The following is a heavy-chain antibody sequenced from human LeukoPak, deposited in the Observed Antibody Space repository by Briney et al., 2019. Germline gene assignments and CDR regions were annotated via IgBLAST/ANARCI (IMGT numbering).Heavy chain of an antibody. D-gene: IGHD3-3*01. J-gene: IGHJ4*02. Sequence: PSETLSPTCTVSGGSISSYYWSWIRQPPGKGLEWIGYIYYSGSTNYNPSLKSRVTISVDTSKNQFSLKLSSVTAADTAVYYCARGRERFLEWSPFDYWGQGTLVTVSS. CDR1: GGSISSYY. V-gene: IGHV4-59*01. CDR2: IYYSGST. CDR3: ARGRERFLEWSPFDY.